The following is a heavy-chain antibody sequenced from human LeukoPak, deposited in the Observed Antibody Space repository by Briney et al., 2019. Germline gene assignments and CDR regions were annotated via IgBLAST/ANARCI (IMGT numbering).Heavy chain of an antibody. J-gene: IGHJ5*02. D-gene: IGHD3-10*01. CDR2: IFRGDDT. CDR3: ARHVWFGEHNGHENWFDP. CDR1: GFTFGSFW. V-gene: IGHV3-66*04. Sequence: PGGSLRLSCAAPGFTFGSFWMHWVRQVPGKGLEWVSVIFRGDDTNYVDSVKGRFTIFRDNSKNTLYLQMNSLTAEDTAVYYCARHVWFGEHNGHENWFDPWGQGTLVIVSS.